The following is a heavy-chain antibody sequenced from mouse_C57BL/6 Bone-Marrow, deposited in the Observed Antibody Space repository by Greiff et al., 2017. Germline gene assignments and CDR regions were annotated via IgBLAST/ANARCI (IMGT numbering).Heavy chain of an antibody. CDR2: INPSSGYT. V-gene: IGHV1-4*01. Sequence: VQLQQSGAELARPGASVKMSCKASGYTFTSYTMHWVKQRPGQGLEWIGYINPSSGYTKYNQTFKDKATLTADKSSSTAYMQLSSLTSEDYAVYYGARGTTVVGHWYFDVWGTGTTVTVSS. J-gene: IGHJ1*03. D-gene: IGHD1-1*01. CDR3: ARGTTVVGHWYFDV. CDR1: GYTFTSYT.